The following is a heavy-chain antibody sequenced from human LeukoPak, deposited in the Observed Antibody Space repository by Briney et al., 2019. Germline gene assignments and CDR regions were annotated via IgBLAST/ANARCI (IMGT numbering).Heavy chain of an antibody. Sequence: PGGSLRLSCAASGFTVSSNYMSWVRQAPGKGLEWVSVIYSGGSTYYADSVKGRFTISRDNPKNTLYLQMNSLRAEDTAVYYCAGRQLVRLADAFDIWGQGTMVTVSS. CDR2: IYSGGST. J-gene: IGHJ3*02. CDR1: GFTVSSNY. D-gene: IGHD6-13*01. CDR3: AGRQLVRLADAFDI. V-gene: IGHV3-53*01.